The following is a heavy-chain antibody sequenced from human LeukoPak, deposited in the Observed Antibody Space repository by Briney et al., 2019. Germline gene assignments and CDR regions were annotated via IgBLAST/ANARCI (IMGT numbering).Heavy chain of an antibody. Sequence: ASVKVSCKASGYTFTGYFMHWVRQAPGQGPEWMGWINPNSGGTNYAQKFQGRVTMTRDTSISTAYMELSRLRSDDTAVYYCARGGPPSYGDGTDYWGQGTLVTVSS. CDR3: ARGGPPSYGDGTDY. CDR1: GYTFTGYF. D-gene: IGHD4-17*01. J-gene: IGHJ4*02. V-gene: IGHV1-2*02. CDR2: INPNSGGT.